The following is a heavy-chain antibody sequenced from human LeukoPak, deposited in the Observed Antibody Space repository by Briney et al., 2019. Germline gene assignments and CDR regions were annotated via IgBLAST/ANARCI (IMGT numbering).Heavy chain of an antibody. J-gene: IGHJ4*02. Sequence: GGSLRLSCAASGFTFSSYGMHWVRQAPGKGLEWVAFIRYDGSNKYYADSVKGRFTISRDNSKNTLYLQMNSLRAEDTAVYYCAKDSDNVLRYFDWLSPIWNWGQGTLVTVSS. V-gene: IGHV3-30*02. CDR3: AKDSDNVLRYFDWLSPIWN. CDR2: IRYDGSNK. D-gene: IGHD3-9*01. CDR1: GFTFSSYG.